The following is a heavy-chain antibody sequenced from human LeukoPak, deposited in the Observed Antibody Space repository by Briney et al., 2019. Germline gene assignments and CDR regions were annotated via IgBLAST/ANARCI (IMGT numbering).Heavy chain of an antibody. CDR2: ISSSSSTV. Sequence: GGSLRLSCAASGFTFSSYSMNWVRQAPGKGLEWLSYISSSSSTVYYADSVKGRFTISRDNAKNSLYLQMNSLRAEDTAVYYCARESTGTTGNWFDPWGQGTLVTVSS. V-gene: IGHV3-48*01. D-gene: IGHD1-7*01. CDR3: ARESTGTTGNWFDP. CDR1: GFTFSSYS. J-gene: IGHJ5*02.